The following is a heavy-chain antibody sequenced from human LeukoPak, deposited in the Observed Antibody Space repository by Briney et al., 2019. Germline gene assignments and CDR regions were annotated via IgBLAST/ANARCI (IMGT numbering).Heavy chain of an antibody. V-gene: IGHV3-21*01. J-gene: IGHJ6*02. CDR3: ARIDIVVVPAAIRDYYYYGMDV. CDR1: GFTFSSYR. CDR2: IRSINYI. D-gene: IGHD2-2*02. Sequence: PGGSLRLSCAASGFTFSSYRMNWVRQAPGKGLEWVSSIRSINYIYYTDSVKGRFTISRDNAKNSLYLQMNSLRAEDTAVYYCARIDIVVVPAAIRDYYYYGMDVWGQGTRSPSP.